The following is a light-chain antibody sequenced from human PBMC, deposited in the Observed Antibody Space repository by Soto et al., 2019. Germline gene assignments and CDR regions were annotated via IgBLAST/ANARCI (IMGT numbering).Light chain of an antibody. CDR2: EVT. CDR1: SSDVGGYNY. J-gene: IGLJ3*02. CDR3: NSYTNSDTWV. V-gene: IGLV2-14*01. Sequence: QSVLTQPASVSGSPGQSITISCTGTSSDVGGYNYVSWYQQHPGQVPKLTIYEVTNRPSGVSSRFSGSKSGNTASLTISGLQGEDEADYYCNSYTNSDTWVFGGGTKLTVL.